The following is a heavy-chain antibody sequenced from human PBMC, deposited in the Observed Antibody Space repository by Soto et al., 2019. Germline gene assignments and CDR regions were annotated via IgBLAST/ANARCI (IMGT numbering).Heavy chain of an antibody. V-gene: IGHV1-69*13. Sequence: SVKVSCKSSGCTFSSYAISWVRQAPGQGLEWMGGIIPIFGTANYAQKFQGRATITADESTSTAYMELSSLRSEDTAVYYCANTMIVVAGTRSYYGMDVWGQGTTVTVSS. CDR2: IIPIFGTA. J-gene: IGHJ6*02. D-gene: IGHD3-22*01. CDR1: GCTFSSYA. CDR3: ANTMIVVAGTRSYYGMDV.